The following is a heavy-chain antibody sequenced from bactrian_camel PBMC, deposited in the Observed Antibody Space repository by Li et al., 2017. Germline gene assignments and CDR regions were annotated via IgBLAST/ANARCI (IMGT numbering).Heavy chain of an antibody. CDR3: AVGFAVSRPLRRDRYPY. CDR1: EISGDFSA. D-gene: IGHD5*01. CDR2: LDTLGAT. V-gene: IGHV3S42*01. J-gene: IGHJ4*01. Sequence: DVQLVESGGASVQPGGSLRLSCEASEISGDFSACMAWFRQAPGKEREGIAGLDTLGATRYADSVKGRFTIAKDNAKNALYLQMSSLKPNDTAMYYCAVGFAVSRPLRRDRYPYWGQGTQVTVS.